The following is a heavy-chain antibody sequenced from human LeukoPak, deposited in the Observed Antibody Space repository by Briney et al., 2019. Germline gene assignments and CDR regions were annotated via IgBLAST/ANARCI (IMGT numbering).Heavy chain of an antibody. V-gene: IGHV4-39*01. CDR2: VYYTRST. J-gene: IGHJ4*02. D-gene: IGHD1-26*01. CDR1: GGSISSSTYY. CDR3: ARGVVGATVDY. Sequence: SETLSLTGTVSGGSISSSTYYWGGIRQPPGKGLEWVGSVYYTRSTYCNPSLKSRVTISVDTSKNQFSLKLTSVTASDTAVYYCARGVVGATVDYWGQGTLVTVSS.